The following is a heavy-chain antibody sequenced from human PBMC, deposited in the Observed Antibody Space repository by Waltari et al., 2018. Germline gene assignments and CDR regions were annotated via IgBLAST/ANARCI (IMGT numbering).Heavy chain of an antibody. CDR1: GFRFTPAW. CDR3: TTLDAPWGG. CDR2: ITSQNDGATT. Sequence: EVQMVESGGGSMKPGDSLSLSCVASGFRFTPAWLTWVRQAPGKGLEWVGRITSQNDGATTDLAASVRGRFSISRDDSQSMVFLQMNSLRREDTAVYYCTTLDAPWGGWGHGTLVTVSS. D-gene: IGHD7-27*01. J-gene: IGHJ4*01. V-gene: IGHV3-15*01.